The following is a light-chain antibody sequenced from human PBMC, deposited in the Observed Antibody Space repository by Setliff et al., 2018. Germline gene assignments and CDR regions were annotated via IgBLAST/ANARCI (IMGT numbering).Light chain of an antibody. J-gene: IGLJ1*01. V-gene: IGLV2-11*01. CDR2: DVS. CDR3: CSYAGRYTPYV. CDR1: ISNVGSYNY. Sequence: QSALTQPASVSGSPGQSITISCTGTISNVGSYNYVSWYQQHPGKAPKLMISDVSKRPSGVPDRFSGSKSGTTASLTISGLQAEDEADYYCCSYAGRYTPYVFGSGTKVTVL.